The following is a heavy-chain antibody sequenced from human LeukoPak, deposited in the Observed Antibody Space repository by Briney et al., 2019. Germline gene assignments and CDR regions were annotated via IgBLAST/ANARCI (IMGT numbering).Heavy chain of an antibody. Sequence: GGSLRLSCAASGFTFSSYGMHWVRQAPGKGLEWVAFIRYDGSNKYYADSVKGRFTISRDNSKNTLYLQMNSLRAEDTAVYYCAKDPRRYYYDSSGYYYFDYWGQGTLVTVSS. CDR2: IRYDGSNK. J-gene: IGHJ4*02. CDR1: GFTFSSYG. V-gene: IGHV3-30*02. D-gene: IGHD3-22*01. CDR3: AKDPRRYYYDSSGYYYFDY.